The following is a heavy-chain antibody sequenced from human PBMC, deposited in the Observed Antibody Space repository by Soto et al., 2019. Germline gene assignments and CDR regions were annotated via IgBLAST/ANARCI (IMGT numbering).Heavy chain of an antibody. CDR1: GFTFSSYA. CDR3: SRSGGDTYYYYYYLDV. Sequence: EVQLLESGGGLVQPGGSLRLSCAASGFTFSSYAMSWVRQAPGKGLAWVSAISGSGGSRYYADSVKGRFTSSRDNSKNTLYLQMNSLRAEDTAVYYCSRSGGDTYYYYYYLDVWGKGTTVTVSS. D-gene: IGHD2-21*01. J-gene: IGHJ6*03. V-gene: IGHV3-23*01. CDR2: ISGSGGSR.